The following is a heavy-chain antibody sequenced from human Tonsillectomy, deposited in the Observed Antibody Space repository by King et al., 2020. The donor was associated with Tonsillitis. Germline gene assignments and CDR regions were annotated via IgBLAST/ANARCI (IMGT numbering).Heavy chain of an antibody. J-gene: IGHJ4*02. CDR1: GFTFSSYA. CDR2: ISCSGGST. CDR3: AKDLLITYDTAGYTDN. D-gene: IGHD5-18*01. V-gene: IGHV3-23*04. Sequence: VQLVESGGGLVQPGGSLRLSCAASGFTFSSYAMSWVRQAPGKGLEWGSGISCSGGSTYYADSVKGRFTISRDNSKNTLYLEMNSLGAEEAAIYYCAKDLLITYDTAGYTDNWGQGTRVTVSS.